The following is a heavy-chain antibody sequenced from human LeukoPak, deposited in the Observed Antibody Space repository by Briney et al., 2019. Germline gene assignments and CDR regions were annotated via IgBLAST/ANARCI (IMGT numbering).Heavy chain of an antibody. CDR1: GYTFTSYD. CDR2: MNPNSGNT. J-gene: IGHJ4*02. Sequence: ASVKVSCKASGYTFTSYDINWVRQATGQGLEWMGWMNPNSGNTGYAQKFQGRVTMTRNTSISTAYMELSSLRSEDTAVYYCARGRGDYGDYDGRFDYWGQGTLVTVSS. CDR3: ARGRGDYGDYDGRFDY. V-gene: IGHV1-8*01. D-gene: IGHD4-17*01.